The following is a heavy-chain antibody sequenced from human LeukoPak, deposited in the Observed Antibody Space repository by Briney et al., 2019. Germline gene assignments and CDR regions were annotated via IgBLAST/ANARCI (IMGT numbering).Heavy chain of an antibody. J-gene: IGHJ6*02. Sequence: ASVKVSCKASGGTFSSYAISWVRQAPGQGLEWMGGIIPIFGTANYVQKFQGRVTITADESTSTAYMELSSLRSEDTAVYYCARDSRGYSPYGMDVWGQGTTVTVSS. CDR1: GGTFSSYA. CDR3: ARDSRGYSPYGMDV. D-gene: IGHD5-18*01. V-gene: IGHV1-69*01. CDR2: IIPIFGTA.